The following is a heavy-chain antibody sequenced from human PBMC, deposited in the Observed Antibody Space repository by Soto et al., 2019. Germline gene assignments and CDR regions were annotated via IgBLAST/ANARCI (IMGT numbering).Heavy chain of an antibody. CDR1: GGSISSSGYY. D-gene: IGHD3-16*02. Sequence: QVQLQESGPGLVKPSQTLSLTCTVSGGSISSSGYYWSWIRQHPGKGLEGIGYIYYSGTTYYNPSLKSRLIISVEMSENQFSLKLSSVTAAGTAVYYCARCPLTFGGFIPHYFDYWGQGTLVTVSS. J-gene: IGHJ4*02. V-gene: IGHV4-31*03. CDR2: IYYSGTT. CDR3: ARCPLTFGGFIPHYFDY.